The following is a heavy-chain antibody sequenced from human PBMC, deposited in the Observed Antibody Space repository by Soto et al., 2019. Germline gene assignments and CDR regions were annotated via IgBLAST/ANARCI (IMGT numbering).Heavy chain of an antibody. V-gene: IGHV1-2*02. Sequence: GSVKVSCKASGYTFTGYYMHWVRQAPGQGLEWMGWINPNSGGTNYAQKFQGRVTMTRDTSISTAYMELSRLRSDDTAVYYCSRAHYYYYGMDVWGQGTTVTVSS. CDR3: SRAHYYYYGMDV. J-gene: IGHJ6*02. CDR1: GYTFTGYY. CDR2: INPNSGGT.